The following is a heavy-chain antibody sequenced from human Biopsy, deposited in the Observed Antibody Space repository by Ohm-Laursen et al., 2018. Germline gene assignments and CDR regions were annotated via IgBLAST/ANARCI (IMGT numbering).Heavy chain of an antibody. CDR2: ISYTGYT. Sequence: GTLSLTWTVSGGSFTGHYWTWIRQPPGKGLAGIGHISYTGYTSYNASLKSRVTISVDTSRNHFSLRLSSLTAADTAVYYCARGSNDFGGLYFPRWGQGTLLTVSS. D-gene: IGHD4-23*01. V-gene: IGHV4-59*11. J-gene: IGHJ4*02. CDR3: ARGSNDFGGLYFPR. CDR1: GGSFTGHY.